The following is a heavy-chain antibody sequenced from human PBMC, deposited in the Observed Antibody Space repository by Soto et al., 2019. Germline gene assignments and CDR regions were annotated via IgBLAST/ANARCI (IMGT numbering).Heavy chain of an antibody. J-gene: IGHJ6*02. D-gene: IGHD3-16*01. CDR1: GYTFANYW. CDR3: ARQAYYDTGTYNYYNLDV. V-gene: IGHV5-51*01. Sequence: GESLKISCKGSGYTFANYWIAWVRQMPGKGLEWMGIIYPADSYTRYSPSFQGQVTISADKSISTAYLQWSGLKASDTAMYYCARQAYYDTGTYNYYNLDVWGQGTTVTVSS. CDR2: IYPADSYT.